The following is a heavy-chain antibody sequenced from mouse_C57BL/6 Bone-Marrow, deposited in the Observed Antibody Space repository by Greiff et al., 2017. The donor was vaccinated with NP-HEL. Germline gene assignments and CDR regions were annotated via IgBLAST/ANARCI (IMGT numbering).Heavy chain of an antibody. V-gene: IGHV3-6*01. Sequence: EVKLVESGPGLVKPSQSLSLTCSVTGYSITSGYYWNWIRQFPGNKLEWMGYISYDGSNNYNPSLQNLISITRDTSKNQFFLKLNSVTTEDTATYYCARGRWIVWYFDVWGTGTTVTVSS. CDR1: GYSITSGYY. CDR3: ARGRWIVWYFDV. D-gene: IGHD2-3*01. J-gene: IGHJ1*03. CDR2: ISYDGSN.